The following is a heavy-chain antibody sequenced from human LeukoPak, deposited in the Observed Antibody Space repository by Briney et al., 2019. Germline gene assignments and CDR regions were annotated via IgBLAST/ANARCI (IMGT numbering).Heavy chain of an antibody. V-gene: IGHV3-66*04. CDR3: ARHPGDFTGIVNYYYMDV. Sequence: GGSLRLSCAASGFTISANFMSWVRQAPGKGLEWVSVLYSGGRTDYADSVKGRFTISRDNSNNTLFLQMNSLRPEDTAVYFCARHPGDFTGIVNYYYMDVWGKGTTVTVSS. CDR2: LYSGGRT. D-gene: IGHD1-26*01. CDR1: GFTISANF. J-gene: IGHJ6*03.